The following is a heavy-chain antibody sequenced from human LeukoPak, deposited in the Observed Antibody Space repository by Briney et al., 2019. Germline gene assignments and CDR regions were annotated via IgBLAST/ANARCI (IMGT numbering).Heavy chain of an antibody. J-gene: IGHJ4*02. Sequence: GGFLKLSCAASGFTFSGSTMHWVRQASGKGLEWVGRIGNKATNYATAYAASVKGRFTISRDDSKNTAYLQMNSLKTEDTAVYYCTRSLNWIREYWGQGTLVTVSS. V-gene: IGHV3-73*01. D-gene: IGHD1-20*01. CDR3: TRSLNWIREY. CDR2: IGNKATNYAT. CDR1: GFTFSGST.